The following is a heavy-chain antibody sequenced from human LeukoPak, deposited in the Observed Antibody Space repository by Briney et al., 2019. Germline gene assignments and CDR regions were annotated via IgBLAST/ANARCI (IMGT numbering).Heavy chain of an antibody. Sequence: PSETLSLTCAVYGGSFSGYYWSWIRQPPGKGLEWTGEINHSGSTNYNPSLKSRVTISVDTSKNQFSLKLSSVTAADTAVYYCARSYYYGSGSYYKVYYYFYMDVWGKGTTVTVSS. J-gene: IGHJ6*03. CDR1: GGSFSGYY. CDR3: ARSYYYGSGSYYKVYYYFYMDV. D-gene: IGHD3-10*01. CDR2: INHSGST. V-gene: IGHV4-34*01.